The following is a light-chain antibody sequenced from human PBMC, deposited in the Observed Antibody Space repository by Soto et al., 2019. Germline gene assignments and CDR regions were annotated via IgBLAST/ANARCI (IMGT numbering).Light chain of an antibody. Sequence: LTQPPSVSAAPGQKVTISCSGSSSNIGGNSVSWYQQLPGTAPKLLIYDDDKRPSGIPDRFSGSKSGTSATLGITGFQTGDEADYYCGSWDSSLSAYVFGTGTKVTVL. V-gene: IGLV1-51*01. CDR3: GSWDSSLSAYV. J-gene: IGLJ1*01. CDR1: SSNIGGNS. CDR2: DDD.